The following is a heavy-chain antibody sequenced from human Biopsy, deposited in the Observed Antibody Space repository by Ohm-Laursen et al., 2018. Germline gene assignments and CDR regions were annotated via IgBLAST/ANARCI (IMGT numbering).Heavy chain of an antibody. J-gene: IGHJ2*01. CDR2: ISSTGNST. CDR1: GFSFSSYG. D-gene: IGHD4/OR15-4a*01. V-gene: IGHV3-23*01. Sequence: SLRLSCAASGFSFSSYGMHWVRQAPGKGLEWVSGISSTGNSTYYADSVKGRFTISRDNSKNTPYLQLNSLRVEDTALYYCAKDRRTMRVWYFDLWGRGTLVTVSS. CDR3: AKDRRTMRVWYFDL.